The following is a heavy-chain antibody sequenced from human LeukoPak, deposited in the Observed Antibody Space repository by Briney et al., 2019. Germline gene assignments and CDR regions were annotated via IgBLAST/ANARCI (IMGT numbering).Heavy chain of an antibody. CDR1: SGSISSYY. Sequence: SETLSLTCTVSSGSISSYYWSWIRQPPGKGLEWIGYIYYSGSTNYNPSLKSRVTISVDTSKNQFSLKLSSVTAADTAVYYCARVRRGGFFDYWGQGTLVTVSS. V-gene: IGHV4-59*01. D-gene: IGHD3-10*01. J-gene: IGHJ4*02. CDR3: ARVRRGGFFDY. CDR2: IYYSGST.